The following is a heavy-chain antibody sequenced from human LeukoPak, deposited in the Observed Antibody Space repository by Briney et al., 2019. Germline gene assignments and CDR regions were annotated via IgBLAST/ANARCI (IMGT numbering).Heavy chain of an antibody. CDR3: ARGSVWYYYDSSGYSAGFYAFDY. CDR1: GGSFSGYY. Sequence: PSETLSLTCAVYGGSFSGYYWSWIRQPPGKGLEWIGEINHSGSNNYNPSLKSRVTISVDTSKNQFSLKLSSVTAADTAVYYCARGSVWYYYDSSGYSAGFYAFDYWGQGTLVTVSS. CDR2: INHSGSN. V-gene: IGHV4-34*01. J-gene: IGHJ4*02. D-gene: IGHD3-22*01.